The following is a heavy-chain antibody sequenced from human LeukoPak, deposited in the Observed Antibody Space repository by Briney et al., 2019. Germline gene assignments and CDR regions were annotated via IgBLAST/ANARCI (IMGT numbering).Heavy chain of an antibody. D-gene: IGHD3-3*01. Sequence: GGSLRLSCAASGFTFSSYSMNWVRQAPGKGLEWVAYIGSSSSTIFYADSVKGRFTISRDNAKNSLYLQMNSLRAEDTAVYYCAKGSKEVLFTRDHYMDVWGKGTTVIISS. V-gene: IGHV3-48*01. CDR3: AKGSKEVLFTRDHYMDV. J-gene: IGHJ6*03. CDR2: IGSSSSTI. CDR1: GFTFSSYS.